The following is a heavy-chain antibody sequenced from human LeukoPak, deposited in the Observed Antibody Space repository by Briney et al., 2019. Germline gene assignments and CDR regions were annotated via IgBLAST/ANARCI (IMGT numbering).Heavy chain of an antibody. V-gene: IGHV4-4*07. J-gene: IGHJ4*02. CDR3: AKDIRRGYNYGYDQFAY. D-gene: IGHD5-18*01. CDR1: GGSISSYY. CDR2: IYTSGST. Sequence: PSETLSLTCTVSGGSISSYYWSWIRQPAGKGLEWIGRIYTSGSTNYNPSLKSRVTMSVDTSKNQFSLKLSSVTAADTAVYYCAKDIRRGYNYGYDQFAYWGQGTLVTVSS.